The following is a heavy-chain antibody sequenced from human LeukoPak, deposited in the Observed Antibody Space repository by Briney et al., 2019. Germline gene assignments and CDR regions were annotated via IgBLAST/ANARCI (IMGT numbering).Heavy chain of an antibody. CDR1: GGSISSSSYY. V-gene: IGHV4-39*07. Sequence: SETLSLTCTVSGGSISSSSYYWGWLRQPPGKGLEWIGSIYYSGSTYYNPSLKSRVTISVDTSKNQFSLKLSSVTAADTAVYYCAREPNYYDSSGYYYVLGAFDIWGQGTMVTVSS. D-gene: IGHD3-22*01. CDR2: IYYSGST. J-gene: IGHJ3*02. CDR3: AREPNYYDSSGYYYVLGAFDI.